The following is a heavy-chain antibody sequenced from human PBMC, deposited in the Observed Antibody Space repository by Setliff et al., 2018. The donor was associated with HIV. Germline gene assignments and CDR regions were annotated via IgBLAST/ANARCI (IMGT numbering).Heavy chain of an antibody. CDR3: ASSPGALPTTAPYVDYYYYFYMELSSLRSEDTAVYYCAREAPDDHFDH. Sequence: GASVKVYRKASGGIFRRFALSWVRQASGQGLEWMGGIIPIFGTTNYAQKFQGRVTITTDESTNTVYLELYSLTSEDPATYYFASSPGALPTTAPYVDYYYYFYMELSSLRSEDTAVYYCAREAPDDHFDHWGQGTLVTVSS. D-gene: IGHD3-22*01. CDR1: GGIFRRFA. CDR2: IIPIFGTT. V-gene: IGHV1-69*05. J-gene: IGHJ4*02.